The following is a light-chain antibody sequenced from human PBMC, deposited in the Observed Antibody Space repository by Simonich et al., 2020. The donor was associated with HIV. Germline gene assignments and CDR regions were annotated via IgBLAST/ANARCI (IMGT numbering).Light chain of an antibody. V-gene: IGLV1-40*01. J-gene: IGLJ3*02. Sequence: QSVLTQPPSVSGAPGQRVTISCTGSSSNIGAGYDVHWYQQLPGTAPKLPIDGNSIRPSCVPDLFSGSKSGTSASLAITGLQAEDEADYYCQSYDSSLSGWVFGGGTKLTVL. CDR2: GNS. CDR3: QSYDSSLSGWV. CDR1: SSNIGAGYD.